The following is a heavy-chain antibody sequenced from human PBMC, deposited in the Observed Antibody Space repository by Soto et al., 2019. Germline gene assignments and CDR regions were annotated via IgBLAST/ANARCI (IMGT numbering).Heavy chain of an antibody. J-gene: IGHJ4*02. CDR1: GFTFSSYA. D-gene: IGHD3-16*02. CDR3: AKYPSVPLGELSFFDY. CDR2: ISGSGGST. Sequence: GGSLRLSCAASGFTFSSYAMSWVRQAPGKGLEWVSAISGSGGSTYYADSVKGRFTISRDNSKNTLYLQMNSLRAEDTAVYYFAKYPSVPLGELSFFDYWGQGTLVTVSS. V-gene: IGHV3-23*01.